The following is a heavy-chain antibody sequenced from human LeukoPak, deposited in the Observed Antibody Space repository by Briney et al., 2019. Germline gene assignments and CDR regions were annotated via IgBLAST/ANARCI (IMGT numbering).Heavy chain of an antibody. J-gene: IGHJ4*02. CDR3: ARGSRGGPNYFDY. V-gene: IGHV3-11*01. CDR1: GFTFSDYY. CDR2: ISSSGSTI. Sequence: GGSLRLSCAASGFTFSDYYMSWIRQAPGKGLEWVSYISSSGSTIYYADSVKGRFTISGDNAKNSPYLQMNSLRAEDTAVYYCARGSRGGPNYFDYWGQGTLVTVSS. D-gene: IGHD2-2*01.